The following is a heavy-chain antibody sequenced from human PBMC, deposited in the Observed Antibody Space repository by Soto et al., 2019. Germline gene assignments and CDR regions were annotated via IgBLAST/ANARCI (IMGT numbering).Heavy chain of an antibody. V-gene: IGHV3-7*01. CDR1: GFTFSSYW. CDR3: AKGYSYGPYYFDY. CDR2: IKQDGSEK. J-gene: IGHJ4*02. D-gene: IGHD5-18*01. Sequence: GGSLRLSCVVSGFTFSSYWMNWVRQAPGKGLEWVANIKQDGSEKYYVDSAKGRFTISRDNAKNSLYLQMNSLSAEDTAIYYCAKGYSYGPYYFDYWGQGTLVTVSS.